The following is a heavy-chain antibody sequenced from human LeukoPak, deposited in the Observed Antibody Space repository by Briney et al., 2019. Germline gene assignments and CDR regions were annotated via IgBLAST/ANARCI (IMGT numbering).Heavy chain of an antibody. V-gene: IGHV4-59*01. CDR3: ARGDIEMATITYDY. CDR1: GGSISSYY. D-gene: IGHD5-24*01. Sequence: SETLSLTCTVSGGSISSYYWSWIRQPPGKGLEWIGYIYYSGSTNYNPSLKSRATISVDTSKNQFSLKLSSVTAADTAVYYCARGDIEMATITYDYWGQGTLVTVSS. J-gene: IGHJ4*02. CDR2: IYYSGST.